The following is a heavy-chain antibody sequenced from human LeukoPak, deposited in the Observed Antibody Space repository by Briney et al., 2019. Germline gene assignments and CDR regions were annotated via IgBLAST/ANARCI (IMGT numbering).Heavy chain of an antibody. V-gene: IGHV4-59*01. CDR2: IYYSGST. J-gene: IGHJ3*02. CDR1: GGSISSYY. Sequence: PSETLSLTCTVSGGSISSYYLSWIRQPPGKGLEWMGYIYYSGSTNYNPSLKSRVAILVETSKNRFSHKLMSMTTSDTAVYYCARELNDALDIWGQGTMVTVSS. CDR3: ARELNDALDI.